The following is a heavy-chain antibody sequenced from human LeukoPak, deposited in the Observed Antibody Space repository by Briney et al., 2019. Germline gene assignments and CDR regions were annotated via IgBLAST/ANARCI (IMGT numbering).Heavy chain of an antibody. V-gene: IGHV3-53*01. J-gene: IGHJ4*02. CDR1: GFTVSSNY. D-gene: IGHD3-9*01. Sequence: GGPLRLSCAASGFTVSSNYMSWVRQAPGKGLEWVAVMYSGGSTYYADSVKGRFTISRDNSKNTLYLQMNSLRAEDTAVYYCARDRSGYYKYFDYWGQGTLVTVSS. CDR2: MYSGGST. CDR3: ARDRSGYYKYFDY.